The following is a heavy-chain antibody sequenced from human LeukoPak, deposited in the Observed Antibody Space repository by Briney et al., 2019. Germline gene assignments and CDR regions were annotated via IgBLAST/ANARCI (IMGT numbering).Heavy chain of an antibody. J-gene: IGHJ4*02. V-gene: IGHV4-38-2*02. CDR3: ARSGSSGYYPTRGYYFDY. CDR2: IYHSGST. CDR1: GYSISSANY. Sequence: PSETLSLTCTVSGYSISSANYWAWIRQPPGKALEWIGSIYHSGSTYYNPSLKSRVTISVDTSKNEFSLKLSSVTAADTAVYHCARSGSSGYYPTRGYYFDYWGQGTLVTVSS. D-gene: IGHD3-22*01.